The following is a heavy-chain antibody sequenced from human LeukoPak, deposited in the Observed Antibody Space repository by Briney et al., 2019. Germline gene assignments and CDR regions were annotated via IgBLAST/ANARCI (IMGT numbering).Heavy chain of an antibody. J-gene: IGHJ3*02. CDR1: GDIFTSYW. CDR3: ASPGSSSWCGDAFDI. Sequence: GESLKISCKGSGDIFTSYWIGWVRQMPGKGLKLMGIIYPGDSDTRYIPSCQGQVTISADKSISTDYLQWSSLQASDTAMYYCASPGSSSWCGDAFDIWGQGTMVTVSS. V-gene: IGHV5-51*01. CDR2: IYPGDSDT. D-gene: IGHD6-13*01.